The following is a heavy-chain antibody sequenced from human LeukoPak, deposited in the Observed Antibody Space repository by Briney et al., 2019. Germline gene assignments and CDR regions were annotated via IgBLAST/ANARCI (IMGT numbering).Heavy chain of an antibody. J-gene: IGHJ5*02. D-gene: IGHD2-2*02. CDR2: INLNSGGT. Sequence: ASVKVSCKASGYTFTGYYMHWVRQAPGQGLGWMGWINLNSGGTNYAQKFQGRVTMTRDTSISTAYMELSRLRSDDTAVYYCAREGCSSTSCYTWGQGTLVTVSS. CDR1: GYTFTGYY. CDR3: AREGCSSTSCYT. V-gene: IGHV1-2*02.